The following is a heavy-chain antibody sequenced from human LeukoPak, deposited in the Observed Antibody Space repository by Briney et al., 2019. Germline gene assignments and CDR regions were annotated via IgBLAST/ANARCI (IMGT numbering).Heavy chain of an antibody. Sequence: VGSLRLSCAASVFTFSSYAMSWDGQAPGKGLEWFSSISGSGGSTYYADSVKCRFTIYRDNSKNTLYLQMNSLRAEDTAVYYCAKDQSWFGELNWFDPWGQGTLVTVSS. CDR3: AKDQSWFGELNWFDP. V-gene: IGHV3-23*01. CDR1: VFTFSSYA. J-gene: IGHJ5*02. CDR2: ISGSGGST. D-gene: IGHD3-10*01.